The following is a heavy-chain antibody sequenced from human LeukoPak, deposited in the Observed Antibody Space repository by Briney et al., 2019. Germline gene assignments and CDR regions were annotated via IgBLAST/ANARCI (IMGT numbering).Heavy chain of an antibody. CDR3: AKQTGIVGATDFDY. CDR2: VSISSGTI. V-gene: IGHV3-48*04. J-gene: IGHJ4*02. D-gene: IGHD1-26*01. Sequence: GGSLRLSCAASGFTFSRRAMNWVRQAPGKGLEWISFVSISSGTIYYADSVNGRFRISRDNAKSSLDLEMNSLRAEDTAVYYCAKQTGIVGATDFDYWGQGTLVTVSS. CDR1: GFTFSRRA.